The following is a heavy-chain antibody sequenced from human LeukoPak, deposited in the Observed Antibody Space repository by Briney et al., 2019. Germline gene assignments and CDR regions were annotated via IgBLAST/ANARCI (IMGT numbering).Heavy chain of an antibody. V-gene: IGHV4-38-2*01. Sequence: PSETLSLTCAVSGYSLSSGYYWGWIRQPPGKGLEWIGRIYHSGSTYYNPSLESPATTSVDTSKNQSSLKLSSVTGADTPVYYCARNLPNSSGWYGGFDYWGQGTLVTVSS. CDR2: IYHSGST. D-gene: IGHD6-19*01. J-gene: IGHJ4*02. CDR1: GYSLSSGYY. CDR3: ARNLPNSSGWYGGFDY.